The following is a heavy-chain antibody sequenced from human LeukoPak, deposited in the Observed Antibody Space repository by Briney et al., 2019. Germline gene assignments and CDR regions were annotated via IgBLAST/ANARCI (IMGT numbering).Heavy chain of an antibody. CDR3: ARDTRRIQLSSFDP. J-gene: IGHJ5*02. Sequence: GGSLRLSCAASGFTVSSNYMSWVRQAPGKGLEWVSVIYSGGSTYYADSVKGRFTISRDNSKSTLYLQMNSLRAEDTAVYYCARDTRRIQLSSFDPWGQGTPVTVSS. V-gene: IGHV3-66*02. D-gene: IGHD5-18*01. CDR2: IYSGGST. CDR1: GFTVSSNY.